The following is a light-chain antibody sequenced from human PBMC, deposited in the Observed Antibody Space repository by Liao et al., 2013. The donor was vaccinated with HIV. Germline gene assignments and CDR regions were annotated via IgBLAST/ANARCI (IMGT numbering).Light chain of an antibody. V-gene: IGLV3-1*01. CDR1: KLGDEY. CDR2: QDT. Sequence: SYELTQPPSVSVSPGQTASITCSGDKLGDEYASWYQQKPGQSPVLVIYQDTKRPSGIPERFSGSNSGNTATLTISGTQAMDEADYYCQAWDSTTSAYVFGIGTKVTVL. J-gene: IGLJ1*01. CDR3: QAWDSTTSAYV.